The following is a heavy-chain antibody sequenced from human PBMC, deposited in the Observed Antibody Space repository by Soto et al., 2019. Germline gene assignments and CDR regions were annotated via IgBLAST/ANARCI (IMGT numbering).Heavy chain of an antibody. J-gene: IGHJ5*02. Sequence: LCGGSISSGGYYWSWIRQHPGKGLEWIGYIYYSGSTYYNPSLKSRVTISVDTSKNQFSLKLSSVTAADTAVYYCARVDCSSSSCYEGDWFDPWGQGTLVTVSS. CDR2: IYYSGST. V-gene: IGHV4-31*02. D-gene: IGHD2-2*01. CDR1: GGSISSGGYY. CDR3: ARVDCSSSSCYEGDWFDP.